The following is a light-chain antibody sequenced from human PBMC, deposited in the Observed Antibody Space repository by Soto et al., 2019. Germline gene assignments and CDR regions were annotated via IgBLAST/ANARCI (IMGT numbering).Light chain of an antibody. J-gene: IGKJ2*01. CDR2: GAS. V-gene: IGKV3-15*01. CDR1: QSVSRK. CDR3: QQYNNWPQT. Sequence: EIVMTQSPVTLSVSPGERATLSCRASQSVSRKLAWYQQKPGQAPRLLIYGASTRATGIPARFSGSGSGTEFTLSIRSLQSEDFAVSYCQQYNNWPQTFGQGTKLEIK.